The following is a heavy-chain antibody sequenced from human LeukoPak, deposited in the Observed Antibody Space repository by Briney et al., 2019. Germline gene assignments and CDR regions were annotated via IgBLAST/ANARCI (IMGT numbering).Heavy chain of an antibody. V-gene: IGHV3-23*01. J-gene: IGHJ4*02. Sequence: GGCLRLSCAASGFTLSSYAMSWVRQAPGKWLEWGSAISGSGGSTYYADSVKGRFTISRDNSNNTRYLQLERLRAEDTAVYYCAKMIAARPASIYFAYWGQGTLVTVSS. D-gene: IGHD6-6*01. CDR2: ISGSGGST. CDR3: AKMIAARPASIYFAY. CDR1: GFTLSSYA.